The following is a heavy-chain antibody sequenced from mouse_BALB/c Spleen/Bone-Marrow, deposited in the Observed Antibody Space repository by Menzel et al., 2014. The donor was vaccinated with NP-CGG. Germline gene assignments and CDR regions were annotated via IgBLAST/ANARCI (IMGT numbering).Heavy chain of an antibody. V-gene: IGHV5-9-3*01. CDR3: ARRRSDLNYFDY. CDR2: ISSGGSYT. Sequence: VQLKESGGGLVKPGGSLKLSCAASGFTLSSYAMSWVRQTPEKRLEWVASISSGGSYTCYPDSVKERFTISRDNAKNTLYLQMSSLRSEDTAMYYCARRRSDLNYFDYWGQGTTLTVSS. D-gene: IGHD2-14*01. J-gene: IGHJ2*01. CDR1: GFTLSSYA.